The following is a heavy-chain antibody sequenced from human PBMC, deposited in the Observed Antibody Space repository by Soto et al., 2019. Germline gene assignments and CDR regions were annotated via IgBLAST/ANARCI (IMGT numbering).Heavy chain of an antibody. CDR2: IVVGSGNT. V-gene: IGHV1-58*01. CDR3: AAGHYYDSSGYYYVVYGMDV. J-gene: IGHJ6*02. D-gene: IGHD3-22*01. Sequence: SVKVSCKASGFTFTSSAVQWVRQARGQRLEWIGWIVVGSGNTNYAQKFQERVTITRDMSTSTAYMELSSLRSEDTAVYYCAAGHYYDSSGYYYVVYGMDVWGQGTTVTVSS. CDR1: GFTFTSSA.